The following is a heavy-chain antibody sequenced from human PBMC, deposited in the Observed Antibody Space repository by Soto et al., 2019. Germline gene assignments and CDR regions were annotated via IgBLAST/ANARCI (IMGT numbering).Heavy chain of an antibody. CDR1: GFTFRDYA. D-gene: IGHD2-15*01. Sequence: PGGSLRLSCAASGFTFRDYAVHWVRQAPGKGLEWVAVISYEGNNQNYADSVKGRFTVSRDNSENTLYLQMNILRAEDTAVYYCARAVVLVASRYYFDYWGQGTLVTVSS. CDR2: ISYEGNNQ. J-gene: IGHJ4*02. V-gene: IGHV3-30*01. CDR3: ARAVVLVASRYYFDY.